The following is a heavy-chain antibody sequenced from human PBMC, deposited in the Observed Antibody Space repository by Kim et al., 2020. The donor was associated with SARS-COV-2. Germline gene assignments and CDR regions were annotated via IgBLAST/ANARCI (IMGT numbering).Heavy chain of an antibody. J-gene: IGHJ4*02. D-gene: IGHD3-3*01. V-gene: IGHV4-34*01. CDR3: ARKRSFWSGYYDY. CDR1: GGSFSGYY. CDR2: INHSGST. Sequence: SETLSLTCAVYGGSFSGYYWSWIRQPPGKGLEWIGEINHSGSTNYNPSLKSRVTISVDTSKNQFSLKLSSVTAADTAVYYCARKRSFWSGYYDYWGQGTL.